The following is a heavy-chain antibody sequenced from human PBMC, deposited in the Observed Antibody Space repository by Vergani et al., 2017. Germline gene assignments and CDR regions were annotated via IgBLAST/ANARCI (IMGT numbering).Heavy chain of an antibody. D-gene: IGHD3-10*01. CDR1: GYTFTSYG. V-gene: IGHV1-18*04. J-gene: IGHJ4*02. CDR3: ARTLKDEGSPHGRYFDY. CDR2: ISAYNGNT. Sequence: QVQLVQSGAEVKKPGASVKVSCKASGYTFTSYGISWVRQAPGQGLEWMGWISAYNGNTNYAQKLQGRVTMTTDTSTITAYMELRSLRSDDTAVYYCARTLKDEGSPHGRYFDYWGQGSLVTVPS.